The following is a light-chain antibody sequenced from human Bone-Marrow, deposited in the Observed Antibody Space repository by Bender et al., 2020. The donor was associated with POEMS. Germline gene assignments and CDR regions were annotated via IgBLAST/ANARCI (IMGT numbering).Light chain of an antibody. J-gene: IGLJ2*01. CDR1: SSDVGAYNL. V-gene: IGLV2-8*01. CDR2: EVN. Sequence: QSALTQPASVSGSPGQSITISCTGASSDVGAYNLVSWYQQHPGKAPKLVIFEVNKRPSGVPDRFSGSKSGNTATLTVSGLQAEDEADYYCSSYAGGNNVVFGGGTKLTVL. CDR3: SSYAGGNNVV.